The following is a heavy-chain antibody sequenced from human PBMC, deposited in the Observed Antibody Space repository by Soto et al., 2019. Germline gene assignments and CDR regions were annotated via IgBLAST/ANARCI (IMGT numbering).Heavy chain of an antibody. Sequence: SETLSLTCTVSGGSISSGGYYWSWIRQHPGKGLEWIGYIYYSGSTYYNPSLKSRVTISVDTSKNQFSLKLSSVTAADTAVYYCARDRMYYYVSSGYPPHYGMDVWGQGTTVTVSS. CDR3: ARDRMYYYVSSGYPPHYGMDV. D-gene: IGHD3-22*01. V-gene: IGHV4-31*03. J-gene: IGHJ6*02. CDR1: GGSISSGGYY. CDR2: IYYSGST.